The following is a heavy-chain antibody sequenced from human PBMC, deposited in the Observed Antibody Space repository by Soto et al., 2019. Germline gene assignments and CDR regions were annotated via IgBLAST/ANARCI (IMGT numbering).Heavy chain of an antibody. V-gene: IGHV4-4*07. CDR3: ARGQRFSDSFDP. Sequence: QVQLQESGPGLVKPSETLSLTCTVSGGAISGYYWTWIRQPAGKGLEWIGRIYSSGGTKYNPSLKGRVTMSLDTSKNQFSLRLSSVTAADTAVYYCARGQRFSDSFDPWGQGTLVTVSS. J-gene: IGHJ5*02. CDR1: GGAISGYY. D-gene: IGHD3-3*01. CDR2: IYSSGGT.